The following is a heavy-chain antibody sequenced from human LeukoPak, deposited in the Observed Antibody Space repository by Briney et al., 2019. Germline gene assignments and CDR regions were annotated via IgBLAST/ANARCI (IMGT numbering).Heavy chain of an antibody. CDR1: GGSFSGYY. D-gene: IGHD1-7*01. CDR2: INHSGST. V-gene: IGHV4-34*01. Sequence: KPSETLSLTCAVYGGSFSGYYWSWIRQPPGKGLEWIGEINHSGSTNYNPSLKSRVTISVDTSKNQFSLKLSSVTAADTAVYYCARDGLELGVHEFDPWGQGTLVTVSS. J-gene: IGHJ5*02. CDR3: ARDGLELGVHEFDP.